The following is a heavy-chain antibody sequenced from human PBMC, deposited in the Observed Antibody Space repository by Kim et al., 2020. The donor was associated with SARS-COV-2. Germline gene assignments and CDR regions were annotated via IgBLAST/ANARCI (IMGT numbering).Heavy chain of an antibody. CDR1: GGTFSNYA. J-gene: IGHJ4*02. Sequence: SVKVSCMASGGTFSNYAISWVRQAPGQGLEWMGGFIPIVDTPTYAHKFQGRVTITADESTSTAYMELSSLRSDDTAVYYCVRAGVSGYNRPHAYWGQGTLVTVSS. CDR3: VRAGVSGYNRPHAY. V-gene: IGHV1-69*13. D-gene: IGHD5-12*01. CDR2: FIPIVDTP.